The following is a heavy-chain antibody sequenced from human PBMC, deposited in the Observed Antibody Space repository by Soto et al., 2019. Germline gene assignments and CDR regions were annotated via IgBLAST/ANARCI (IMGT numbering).Heavy chain of an antibody. CDR2: IIPIFGTA. CDR1: GGTFSSYA. CDR3: ARVVSIAVDYYYYGMDV. J-gene: IGHJ6*04. D-gene: IGHD6-6*01. Sequence: SVKVSCKASGGTFSSYAISWVRQAPGQGLEWMGGIIPIFGTANYAQKFQGRVTITADESTSTAYMELSSLRSEDTAVYYCARVVSIAVDYYYYGMDVWGKGTTVTVSS. V-gene: IGHV1-69*13.